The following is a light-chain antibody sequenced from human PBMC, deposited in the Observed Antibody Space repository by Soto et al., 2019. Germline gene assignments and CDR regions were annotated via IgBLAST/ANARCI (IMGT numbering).Light chain of an antibody. V-gene: IGKV1-39*01. CDR3: QESYVAPPT. CDR1: QTVISH. Sequence: QLTQSPSSLSASVGDRVTITCRASQTVISHLNWYQQKPGKAPKLLIYNAASLQNGVSSRFSGSGSGTDFTLTISSLQPEDFATYYCQESYVAPPTFGQGTKVEIK. CDR2: NAA. J-gene: IGKJ1*01.